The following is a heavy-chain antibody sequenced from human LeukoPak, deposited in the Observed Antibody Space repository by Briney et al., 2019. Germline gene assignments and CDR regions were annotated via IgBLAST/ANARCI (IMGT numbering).Heavy chain of an antibody. D-gene: IGHD3-10*01. V-gene: IGHV3-74*01. J-gene: IGHJ4*02. CDR2: VKSDGSNP. CDR3: ARDIVSGSGSLDY. CDR1: RFSFSNYW. Sequence: GGSLRLPCAASRFSFSNYWMHWVRQAPGKGLVWVSRVKSDGSNPSYADSVKGRFTISRDNAENMLYLQMNTLGAEDTAVYYCARDIVSGSGSLDYWGQGTQVTVSS.